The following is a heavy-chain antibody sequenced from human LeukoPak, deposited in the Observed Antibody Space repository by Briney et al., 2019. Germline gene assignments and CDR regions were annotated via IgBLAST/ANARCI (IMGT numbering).Heavy chain of an antibody. V-gene: IGHV5-51*01. D-gene: IGHD5-18*01. CDR1: GYNFTSYW. CDR3: ARHNADRYGPSDPFDI. J-gene: IGHJ3*02. Sequence: RESLKISCKGSGYNFTSYWIGWVRQMPGKGLEWMGIIYPGDSDTRYSPSFQGQVTISADKSISTAYLQWSSLKASDTAMYYCARHNADRYGPSDPFDIWGQGTMITVSS. CDR2: IYPGDSDT.